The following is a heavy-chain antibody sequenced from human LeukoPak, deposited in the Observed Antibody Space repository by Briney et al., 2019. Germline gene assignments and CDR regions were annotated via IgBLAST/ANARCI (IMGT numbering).Heavy chain of an antibody. CDR2: MNPNSGNT. Sequence: ASVKVSCKASGYTFTSYDINWVRQATGQGLEWMGWMNPNSGNTGYAQKFQGRVTITRNTSISTAYMELSSLRSEDTAVYYCARGGQYYDFWSGPRFHYYYMDVWGKGTTVTVSS. CDR1: GYTFTSYD. J-gene: IGHJ6*03. D-gene: IGHD3-3*01. CDR3: ARGGQYYDFWSGPRFHYYYMDV. V-gene: IGHV1-8*03.